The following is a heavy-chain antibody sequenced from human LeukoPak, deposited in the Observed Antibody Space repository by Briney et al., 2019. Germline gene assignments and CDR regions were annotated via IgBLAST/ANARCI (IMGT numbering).Heavy chain of an antibody. V-gene: IGHV3-21*01. CDR3: VRDMGGWQTYFDY. D-gene: IGHD6-19*01. CDR2: ISGRSNYI. Sequence: GGSLRLSCAASGFTFSSYSMNWVRQAPGKGLEWVSFISGRSNYIYYADSVRGRFTISRDNAKNSLYLQMNSLRAEDTTVYYCVRDMGGWQTYFDYWGQGTLVTVSS. CDR1: GFTFSSYS. J-gene: IGHJ4*02.